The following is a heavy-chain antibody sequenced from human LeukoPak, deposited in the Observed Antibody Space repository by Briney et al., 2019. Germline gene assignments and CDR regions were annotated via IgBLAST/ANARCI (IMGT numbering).Heavy chain of an antibody. V-gene: IGHV4-59*01. CDR2: ISSGGST. J-gene: IGHJ4*02. CDR1: GASIARYF. D-gene: IGHD5-12*01. CDR3: ARGDDYKSTLFDY. Sequence: SETLSLTCTVSGASIARYFWNWIRQPPGKELEWIGYISSGGSTNYNPSLKSRVTISIDTSKNQFSLKLTSATAADTAVYYCARGDDYKSTLFDYWGQGTLVTVSS.